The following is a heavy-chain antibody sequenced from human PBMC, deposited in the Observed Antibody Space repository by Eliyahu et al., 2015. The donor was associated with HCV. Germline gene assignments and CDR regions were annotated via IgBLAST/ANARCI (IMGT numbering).Heavy chain of an antibody. CDR2: IYYCGDT. V-gene: IGHV4-39*01. Sequence: QMQLQESGPGLVKPSETLSLTCTVSGGSMSSSSYFWGWIRQPPGKGLQWIGSIYYCGDTYYKPSLKSRVIISVDTSKNQFFLQLSSVTAADTAIYYCARQVVGRPGATWGYFYGLDVWGQGTTVTVSS. D-gene: IGHD7-27*01. J-gene: IGHJ6*02. CDR1: GGSMSSSSYF. CDR3: ARQVVGRPGATWGYFYGLDV.